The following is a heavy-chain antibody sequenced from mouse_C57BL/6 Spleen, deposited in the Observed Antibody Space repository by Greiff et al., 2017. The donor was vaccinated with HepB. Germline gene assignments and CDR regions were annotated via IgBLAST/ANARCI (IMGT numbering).Heavy chain of an antibody. CDR1: GYTFTDYE. J-gene: IGHJ2*01. D-gene: IGHD2-4*01. V-gene: IGHV1-15*01. Sequence: QVQLKQSGAELVRPGASVTLSCKASGYTFTDYEMHWVKQTPVHGLEWIGAIDPETGGTAYNQKFKGKAILTADKSSSTAYMELRSLTSEDSAVYYCTRTGDYDRIDYWGQGTTLTVSS. CDR2: IDPETGGT. CDR3: TRTGDYDRIDY.